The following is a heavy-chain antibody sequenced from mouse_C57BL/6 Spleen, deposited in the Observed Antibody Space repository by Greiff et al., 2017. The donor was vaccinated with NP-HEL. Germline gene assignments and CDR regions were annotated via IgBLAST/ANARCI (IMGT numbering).Heavy chain of an antibody. Sequence: VQGVESGPGLVAPSQSLSITCTVSGFSLTSYGVSWVRQPPGKGLEWLGVIWGDGSTNYHSALISRLSISKDNSKSQVFLKLNSLQTDDTATYYCAKDGSNYYGSSSYAMDYWGQGTSVTVSS. J-gene: IGHJ4*01. CDR2: IWGDGST. CDR1: GFSLTSYG. CDR3: AKDGSNYYGSSSYAMDY. V-gene: IGHV2-3*01. D-gene: IGHD1-1*01.